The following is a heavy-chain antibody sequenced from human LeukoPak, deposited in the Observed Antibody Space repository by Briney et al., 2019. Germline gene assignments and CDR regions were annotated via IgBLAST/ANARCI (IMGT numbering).Heavy chain of an antibody. J-gene: IGHJ4*02. CDR2: ISSSSSYI. Sequence: PGGSLRLSCAASGFTFSSYSMNWVRQAPGKGLEWVSSISSSSSYIYYADSVKGRFTISRDNAKNSLYLQMNSLRAEDTAVYYCARGKMETYYYDSSGYSKADYWGQGTLVTVSS. D-gene: IGHD3-22*01. V-gene: IGHV3-21*01. CDR3: ARGKMETYYYDSSGYSKADY. CDR1: GFTFSSYS.